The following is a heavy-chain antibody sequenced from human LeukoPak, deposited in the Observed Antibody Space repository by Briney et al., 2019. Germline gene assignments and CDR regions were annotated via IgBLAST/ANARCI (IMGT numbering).Heavy chain of an antibody. Sequence: GGSLRLSCAASGFTFSSYGMHWVRQAPGKGLEWVAVIWYDGSNKYYADSVKGRFTISRDNSKNTSYLQMNSLRAEDTAIYYCAKMTNSGYLFGAFDIWGQGTMVTVSS. V-gene: IGHV3-33*08. CDR3: AKMTNSGYLFGAFDI. CDR2: IWYDGSNK. D-gene: IGHD3-22*01. J-gene: IGHJ3*02. CDR1: GFTFSSYG.